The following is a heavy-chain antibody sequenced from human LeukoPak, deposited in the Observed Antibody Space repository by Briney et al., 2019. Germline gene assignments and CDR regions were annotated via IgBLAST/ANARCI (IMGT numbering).Heavy chain of an antibody. CDR1: GFTFSSYA. CDR3: VNKPAGFDP. J-gene: IGHJ5*02. V-gene: IGHV3-23*01. Sequence: QSGGSLRLSCAASGFTFSSYAMSWVRQAPGKGLEWVSSINPSGGNTYYADFVKGRFIISRDNSKSTLYLQMNSLRAEDTALYYCVNKPAGFDPWGQGTLVTVSS. CDR2: INPSGGNT. D-gene: IGHD1-14*01.